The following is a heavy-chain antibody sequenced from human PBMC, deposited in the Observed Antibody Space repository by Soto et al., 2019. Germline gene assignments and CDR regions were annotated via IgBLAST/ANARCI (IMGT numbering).Heavy chain of an antibody. CDR2: IYHSGST. CDR1: GGSISSGGYS. V-gene: IGHV4-30-2*01. CDR3: ARDLPDRPFDP. J-gene: IGHJ5*02. Sequence: QLQLQESGSGLVKPSQTLSLTCAVSGGSISSGGYSWSWIRQPPGKGLEWIGYIYHSGSTYYNPSLKSRVHILVDSSKNQFSLKLSFVPAADTAVYYCARDLPDRPFDPWGQGTLVTVSS.